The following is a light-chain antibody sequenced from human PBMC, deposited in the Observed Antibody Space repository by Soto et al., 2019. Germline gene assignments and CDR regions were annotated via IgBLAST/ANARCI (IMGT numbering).Light chain of an antibody. CDR1: QGISKD. CDR3: LQDYSYPLT. J-gene: IGKJ4*01. V-gene: IGKV1-6*01. CDR2: AAS. Sequence: AIQMTQSPSSLSASVGDRVTITCRTSQGISKDLGWYQQKPGNAPKLLIVAASSFQSGVPSRFSGSGSGTDFTLTISSLQTEDFATYYCLQDYSYPLTFGGGTKVEIQ.